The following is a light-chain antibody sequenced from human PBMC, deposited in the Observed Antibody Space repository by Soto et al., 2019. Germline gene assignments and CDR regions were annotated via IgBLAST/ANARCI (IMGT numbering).Light chain of an antibody. J-gene: IGKJ2*01. CDR1: QSVSSN. Sequence: EIVMTQSPATLSVSPGERATLSCRASQSVSSNLAWYQQKPGQAPRLLIYGASTRATGIPARFSGSGSGTEFTLTTSSLHSKDFAFSYFQQYNNWLTFGQGTKLEIK. V-gene: IGKV3-15*01. CDR3: QQYNNWLT. CDR2: GAS.